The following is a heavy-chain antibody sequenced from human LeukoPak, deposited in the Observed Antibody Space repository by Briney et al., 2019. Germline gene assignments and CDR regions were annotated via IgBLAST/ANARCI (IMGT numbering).Heavy chain of an antibody. CDR2: INPNSGGT. Sequence: ASVKVSCKASGYTFTGYYMHWVRQAPGQGLEWMGWINPNSGGTNYARKFQGRVTMTRDTSISTAYMELSRLRSDDTAVYYCARLDSSGCLDYWGQGTLVTVSS. J-gene: IGHJ4*02. CDR1: GYTFTGYY. D-gene: IGHD6-19*01. CDR3: ARLDSSGCLDY. V-gene: IGHV1-2*02.